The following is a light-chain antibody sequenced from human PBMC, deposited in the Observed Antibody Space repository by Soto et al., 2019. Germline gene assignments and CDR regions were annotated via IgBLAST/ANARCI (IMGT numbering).Light chain of an antibody. V-gene: IGLV2-14*03. Sequence: QSALTQPASVSGSPGQSITISCTGTSSDVGGYNYVSWYQHHPGKAPKLMIFDVSNRPSGVSNRFSGSKPGNTASLTISGLQPEDEADYYCRSYTTSNTRQIVFGTGTKVTVL. CDR3: RSYTTSNTRQIV. CDR1: SSDVGGYNY. CDR2: DVS. J-gene: IGLJ1*01.